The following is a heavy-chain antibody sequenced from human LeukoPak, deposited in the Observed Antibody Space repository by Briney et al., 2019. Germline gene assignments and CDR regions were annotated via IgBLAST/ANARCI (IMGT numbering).Heavy chain of an antibody. CDR1: GYTFSDYY. CDR2: INPKSGGT. Sequence: ASVKVSCTASGYTFSDYYIHWLRQAPGQGLEWMGWINPKSGGTNYAQYFQGRVTMTRDTSSTTVYMELSRLTSDDTAVYYCARASFWESPINWFAPWGQGTLVTVSS. J-gene: IGHJ5*02. CDR3: ARASFWESPINWFAP. D-gene: IGHD3-16*01. V-gene: IGHV1-2*02.